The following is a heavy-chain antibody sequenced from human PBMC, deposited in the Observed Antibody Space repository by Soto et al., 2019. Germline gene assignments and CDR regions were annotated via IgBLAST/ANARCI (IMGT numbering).Heavy chain of an antibody. CDR1: GFTFSSYS. CDR2: ISSSSSYI. Sequence: SLRLSCAAPGFTFSSYSMNWVRQAPGKGLEWVSSISSSSSYIYYADSVKGRFTISRDNAKNSLYLQMNSLRAEDTAVYYCARDKKGPYCSSTSCYLNGMDVWGQGTTVTVSS. D-gene: IGHD2-2*01. V-gene: IGHV3-21*01. J-gene: IGHJ6*02. CDR3: ARDKKGPYCSSTSCYLNGMDV.